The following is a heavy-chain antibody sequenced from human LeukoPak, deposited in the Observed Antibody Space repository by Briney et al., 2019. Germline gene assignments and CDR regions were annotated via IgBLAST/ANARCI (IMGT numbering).Heavy chain of an antibody. CDR2: IHYIGAT. CDR1: GGSITGYY. V-gene: IGHV4-34*01. D-gene: IGHD3-9*01. CDR3: ARGNILTGNCFDF. J-gene: IGHJ4*02. Sequence: SETLSLTCAVYGGSITGYYWSWIRQTPGRGLEWVGEIHYIGATSYDPSLKSRATISTDTSKNQFSLRLSSVTAADTAVYYCARGNILTGNCFDFWGQGALVTVSS.